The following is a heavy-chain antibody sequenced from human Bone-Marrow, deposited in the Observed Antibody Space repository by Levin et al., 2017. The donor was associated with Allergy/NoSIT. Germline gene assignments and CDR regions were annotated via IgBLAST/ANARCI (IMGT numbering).Heavy chain of an antibody. D-gene: IGHD3-10*01. Sequence: GESLKISCAASGFTVSSNYMFWVRQAPGKGLEWVSVFYTGGSTYYAGSVKGRFTISRDDSKNTLYLQMNSLTAEDTAVYYCASSPYYSSGPDYWGQGALVTVSS. J-gene: IGHJ4*02. CDR3: ASSPYYSSGPDY. V-gene: IGHV3-66*01. CDR1: GFTVSSNY. CDR2: FYTGGST.